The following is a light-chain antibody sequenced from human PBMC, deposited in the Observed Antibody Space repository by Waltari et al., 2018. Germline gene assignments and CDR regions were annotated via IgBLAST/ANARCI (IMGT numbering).Light chain of an antibody. Sequence: QSALTQPASVSGSPGQSITIPCPGTDRDVVAYDFVSWYQQHPGKAPHLIIYEVSNRPSGISNRFSASKSGNTASLTISGLQAEDEADYYCSSYTTSSAPGVFGTGTRVTVL. CDR3: SSYTTSSAPGV. CDR2: EVS. CDR1: DRDVVAYDF. V-gene: IGLV2-14*01. J-gene: IGLJ1*01.